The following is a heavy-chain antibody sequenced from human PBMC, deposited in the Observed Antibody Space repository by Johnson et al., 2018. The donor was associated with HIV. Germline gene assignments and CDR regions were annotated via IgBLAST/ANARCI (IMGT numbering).Heavy chain of an antibody. V-gene: IGHV3-30*02. CDR2: IHYDGSNK. CDR3: AKEEDILRLGLYRAFDI. CDR1: GLTFSSYG. J-gene: IGHJ3*02. D-gene: IGHD3-9*01. Sequence: QMLLVESGGGVVQPGGSLRLSCAAPGLTFSSYGMHWVRQAPGKGLEWVAFIHYDGSNKYYADSVKGRFTISRDNSKNTLYLQMNSLRAEDTAVYYCAKEEDILRLGLYRAFDIWGQGTMVTVSS.